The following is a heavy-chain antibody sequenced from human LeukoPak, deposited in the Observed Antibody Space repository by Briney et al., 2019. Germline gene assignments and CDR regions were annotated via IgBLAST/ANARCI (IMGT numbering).Heavy chain of an antibody. CDR2: IYTSGST. CDR1: GGSISSGSYY. J-gene: IGHJ4*02. CDR3: ARGQIVATIDYFDY. V-gene: IGHV4-61*02. Sequence: SQTLSLTCTVSGGSISSGSYYWSWIRRPAGKGLEWIGRIYTSGSTNYNPSLKSRVTISVDTSKNQFSPKLSSVTAADTAVYYCARGQIVATIDYFDYWGQGTLVTVSS. D-gene: IGHD5-12*01.